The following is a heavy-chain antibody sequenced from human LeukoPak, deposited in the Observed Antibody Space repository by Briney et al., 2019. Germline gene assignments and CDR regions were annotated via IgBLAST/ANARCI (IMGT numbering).Heavy chain of an antibody. J-gene: IGHJ4*02. CDR1: GLIFGDCW. V-gene: IGHV3-23*01. D-gene: IGHD5-24*01. CDR2: ISGSGGST. Sequence: QPGGSLRLSCVVSGLIFGDCWMSWVRQAPGKGLEWVSAISGSGGSTYYADSVKGRFTISRDNSKNTLYLQMNSLRAEDTAVYYCAKYRDGYNYGPNDYWGQGTLVTVSS. CDR3: AKYRDGYNYGPNDY.